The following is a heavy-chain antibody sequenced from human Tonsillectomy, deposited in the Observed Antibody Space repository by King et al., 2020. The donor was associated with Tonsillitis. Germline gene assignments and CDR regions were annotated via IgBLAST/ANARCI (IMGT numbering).Heavy chain of an antibody. CDR1: GGSFSGYY. D-gene: IGHD6-19*01. J-gene: IGHJ6*02. Sequence: VQLQQWGAGLLKPSETLSLTCAVYGGSFSGYYWSWIRQPPGKGLEWIGEINHSGSTNYNPSFKSRVTISVDTSRDQFSLKLSSVTAADTAVYYCARGTVAGTTRTYYYYGMDVWGQGTTVTVSS. CDR3: ARGTVAGTTRTYYYYGMDV. V-gene: IGHV4-34*01. CDR2: INHSGST.